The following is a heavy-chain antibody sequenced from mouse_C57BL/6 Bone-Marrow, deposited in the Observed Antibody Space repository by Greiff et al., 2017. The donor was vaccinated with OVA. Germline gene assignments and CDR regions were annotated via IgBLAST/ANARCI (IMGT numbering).Heavy chain of an antibody. CDR2: ISSGGSYT. D-gene: IGHD1-1*01. CDR1: GFTFSSYG. CDR3: ARQRFTTVVARDWYFDV. J-gene: IGHJ1*03. Sequence: EVKLVESGGDLVKPGGSLKLSCAASGFTFSSYGMSWVRQTPDKRLEWVATISSGGSYTYYPDSVKGRFTISRDNAKNTLYLQMSSLKSEDTAMYYCARQRFTTVVARDWYFDVWGTGTTVTVSS. V-gene: IGHV5-6*01.